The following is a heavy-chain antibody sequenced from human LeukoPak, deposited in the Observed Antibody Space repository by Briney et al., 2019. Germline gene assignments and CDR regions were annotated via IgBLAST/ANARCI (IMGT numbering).Heavy chain of an antibody. J-gene: IGHJ3*02. D-gene: IGHD2-21*01. CDR1: GFTFDDYA. CDR2: ISWSSRSI. CDR3: VKDRTGGDIFTDVFDM. V-gene: IGHV3-9*03. Sequence: GGSLRLSCAASGFTFDDYAMHWVRQAPGKGLEWVSGISWSSRSIAYADSVKGRFTISRDNAKNSLYLQMNSLRPDDMALYYCVKDRTGGDIFTDVFDMWGQGTMVTVSS.